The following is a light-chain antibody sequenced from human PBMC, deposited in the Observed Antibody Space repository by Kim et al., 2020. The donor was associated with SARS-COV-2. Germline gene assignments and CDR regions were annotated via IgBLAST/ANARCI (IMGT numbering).Light chain of an antibody. Sequence: ASVGDRVTITCRASQSISSWLAWYKQKPGKAPKHLIYKASSLESGVPSRFSGSGSGTEFTLTISSLQPDDFATYYCQQYNSYKRTFGQGTKVDIK. CDR2: KAS. CDR3: QQYNSYKRT. J-gene: IGKJ1*01. V-gene: IGKV1-5*03. CDR1: QSISSW.